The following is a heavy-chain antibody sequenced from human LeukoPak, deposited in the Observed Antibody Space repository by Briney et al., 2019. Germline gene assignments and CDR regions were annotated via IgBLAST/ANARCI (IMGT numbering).Heavy chain of an antibody. CDR3: ARKTIVVVPAALGLNYYYYYMDV. J-gene: IGHJ6*03. Sequence: SETLSLTCTVSGGSISSGSYYWSWIRQPAGKGLEWIGRIYTSGSTNYNPSLKSRVTISVDTSKNQFSLKLSFVTAADTAVYYCARKTIVVVPAALGLNYYYYYMDVWGKGTTVTVSS. D-gene: IGHD2-2*01. CDR2: IYTSGST. CDR1: GGSISSGSYY. V-gene: IGHV4-61*02.